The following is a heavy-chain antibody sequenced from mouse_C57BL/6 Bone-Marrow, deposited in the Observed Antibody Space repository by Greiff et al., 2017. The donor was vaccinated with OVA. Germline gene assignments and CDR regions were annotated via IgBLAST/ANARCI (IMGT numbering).Heavy chain of an antibody. J-gene: IGHJ2*01. V-gene: IGHV6-6*01. CDR2: IRNKANNHAT. CDR3: TREGDGYYDY. CDR1: GFTFSDAW. D-gene: IGHD2-3*01. Sequence: EVQWVESGGGLVQPGGSMKLSCAASGFTFSDAWMDWVRQSPEKGLEWVAEIRNKANNHATYYAESVKGRFTISRDDSKSSVYLQMNSLRAEDTGIYYCTREGDGYYDYWGQGTTLTVSS.